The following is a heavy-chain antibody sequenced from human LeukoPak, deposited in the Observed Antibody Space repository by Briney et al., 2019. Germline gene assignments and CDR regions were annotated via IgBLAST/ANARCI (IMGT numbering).Heavy chain of an antibody. CDR1: GGSFSGYY. CDR3: ARGGIVVVVAATLRVWFDP. V-gene: IGHV4-34*01. CDR2: INHSGST. Sequence: SETLSLTCAVYGGSFSGYYWSWIRQPPGKGLEWIGEINHSGSTNYNPSLKSRVTISVDTSKNQFSLKLSSVTAADTAVYYCARGGIVVVVAATLRVWFDPWGQGTLVTVSS. J-gene: IGHJ5*02. D-gene: IGHD2-15*01.